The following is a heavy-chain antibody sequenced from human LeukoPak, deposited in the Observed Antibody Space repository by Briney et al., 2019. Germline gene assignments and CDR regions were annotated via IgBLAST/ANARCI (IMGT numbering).Heavy chain of an antibody. CDR1: GFTFSSYW. J-gene: IGHJ6*03. CDR3: ASHPPTLWFGGKLDYYMDV. V-gene: IGHV3-7*01. D-gene: IGHD3-10*01. CDR2: IKQDGSEK. Sequence: GGSLRLSCAASGFTFSSYWMSWVRQAPGKGLEWVANIKQDGSEKYYVDSVKGRFTISRDNAKNSLYLQMNSLRAEDTAVYYCASHPPTLWFGGKLDYYMDVWGKGTTVTVSS.